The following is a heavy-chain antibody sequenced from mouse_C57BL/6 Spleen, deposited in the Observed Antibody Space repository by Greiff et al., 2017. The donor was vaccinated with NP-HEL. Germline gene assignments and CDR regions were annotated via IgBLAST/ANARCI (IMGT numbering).Heavy chain of an antibody. D-gene: IGHD1-1*01. CDR2: ISYDGSN. J-gene: IGHJ4*01. CDR1: GYSITSGYY. CDR3: ARITTVVATDYYAMDY. V-gene: IGHV3-6*01. Sequence: EVQRVESGPGLVKPSQSLSLTCSVTGYSITSGYYWNWIRQFPGNKLEWMGYISYDGSNNYNPSLKNRISITRDTSKNQFFLKLNSVTTEDTATYYCARITTVVATDYYAMDYWGQGTSVTVSS.